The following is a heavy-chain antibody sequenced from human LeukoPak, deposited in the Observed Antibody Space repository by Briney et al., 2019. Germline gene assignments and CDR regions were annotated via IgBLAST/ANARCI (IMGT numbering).Heavy chain of an antibody. Sequence: GGSLRLSCAASGFTFSNYWMSWVRQAPGKGLEWVANIKQGGSEKYYVDSVKGRFTISRDNAKNSLYLQMNSLRAEDTAVYYCARGRGAAAGRPFDYWGQGTLVTVS. CDR3: ARGRGAAAGRPFDY. V-gene: IGHV3-7*04. CDR2: IKQGGSEK. J-gene: IGHJ4*02. CDR1: GFTFSNYW. D-gene: IGHD6-13*01.